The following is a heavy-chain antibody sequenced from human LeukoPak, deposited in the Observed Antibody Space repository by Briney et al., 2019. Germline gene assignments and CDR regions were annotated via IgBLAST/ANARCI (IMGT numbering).Heavy chain of an antibody. CDR3: ARDYRDYYDSSGYGTDAFDI. J-gene: IGHJ3*02. D-gene: IGHD3-22*01. CDR2: ISSSSSTI. CDR1: GFTFSHYG. Sequence: PGGSLRLSCEASGFTFSHYGMHWVRQAPGKGLEWVSYISSSSSTIYYADSVKGRFTISRDNAKNSLYLQMNSLRAEDTAVYYCARDYRDYYDSSGYGTDAFDIWGQGTMVTVSS. V-gene: IGHV3-48*01.